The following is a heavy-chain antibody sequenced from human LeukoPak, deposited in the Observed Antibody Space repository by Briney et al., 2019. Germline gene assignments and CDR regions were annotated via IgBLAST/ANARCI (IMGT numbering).Heavy chain of an antibody. CDR3: ARQGQETDYSNHPGYYDYYYMDV. CDR1: GFTFSSYW. J-gene: IGHJ6*03. Sequence: PGGSLRLSCAASGFTFSSYWMSWVRQAPGKGLEWVANIKQDGSEKYYVDSVKGRFTISRDNAKNSLYLQMNSLRAEDTAVYYCARQGQETDYSNHPGYYDYYYMDVWGKGTTVTVPS. CDR2: IKQDGSEK. V-gene: IGHV3-7*01. D-gene: IGHD4-11*01.